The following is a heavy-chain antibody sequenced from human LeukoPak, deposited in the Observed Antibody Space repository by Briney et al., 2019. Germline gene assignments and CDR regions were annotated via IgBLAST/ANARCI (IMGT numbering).Heavy chain of an antibody. J-gene: IGHJ4*02. CDR3: ARVHDCSSTTCYGPYFDY. D-gene: IGHD2-2*01. CDR2: MYHSGST. CDR1: GYPISSGYY. Sequence: SETLSLTCTVSGYPISSGYYWGWIRQPPGKGLEWIASMYHSGSTYHNPSLKSRVTTSVDKSKNQFSLKLTSVTAADTAVYYCARVHDCSSTTCYGPYFDYWGQGTLVTVSS. V-gene: IGHV4-38-2*02.